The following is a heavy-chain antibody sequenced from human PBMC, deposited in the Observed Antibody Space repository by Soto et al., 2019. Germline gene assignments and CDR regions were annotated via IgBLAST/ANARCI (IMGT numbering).Heavy chain of an antibody. V-gene: IGHV3-64D*08. D-gene: IGHD1-26*01. Sequence: GGSLRLSCSASGFTFSSYAMHWVRQAPGKGLEYVSAISSNGGSTYYADSVKGRFTISRDNSKNTLYLQMSSLRAEDTAVYYCVKDPPRAMATIQWDLSYFDYWGQGTLVTVSS. CDR1: GFTFSSYA. CDR2: ISSNGGST. CDR3: VKDPPRAMATIQWDLSYFDY. J-gene: IGHJ4*02.